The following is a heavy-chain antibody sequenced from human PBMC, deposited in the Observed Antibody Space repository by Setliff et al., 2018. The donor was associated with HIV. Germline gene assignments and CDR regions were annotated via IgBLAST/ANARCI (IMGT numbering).Heavy chain of an antibody. V-gene: IGHV4-4*07. D-gene: IGHD3-10*01. J-gene: IGHJ4*02. CDR3: ARLWFGELLYDY. Sequence: PSETLSLTCTVSDSGTYYWSWIRQPAGKGLEWIGRVSSRGDTNYNPSLKSRVTMSVDTSKNQFSLKLSSVTAADTAVYYCARLWFGELLYDYWGQGTLVTVSS. CDR2: VSSRGDT. CDR1: DSGTYY.